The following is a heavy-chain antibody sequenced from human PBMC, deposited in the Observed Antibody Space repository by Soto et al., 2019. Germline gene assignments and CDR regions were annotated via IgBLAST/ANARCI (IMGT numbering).Heavy chain of an antibody. CDR2: ISYDGSNK. CDR3: AKVSTEITGTTSYYYYYYMDV. J-gene: IGHJ6*03. Sequence: PGGSLRLSCAASGFTFSSYGMHWVRQAPGKGLEWVAVISYDGSNKYYADSVKGRFTISRDNSKNTLYLQMNSLRAEDTAVYYCAKVSTEITGTTSYYYYYYMDVWGKGTTVTVSS. CDR1: GFTFSSYG. V-gene: IGHV3-30*18. D-gene: IGHD1-7*01.